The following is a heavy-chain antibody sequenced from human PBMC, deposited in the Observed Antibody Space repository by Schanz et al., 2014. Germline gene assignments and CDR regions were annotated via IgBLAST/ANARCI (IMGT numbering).Heavy chain of an antibody. Sequence: EVQLVESGGGLVQPGGSLRLSCVASGFAFSSFAMTWVRQAPGKGLEWVSYISSASSTINYADSVKGRFTISRDNSKNSLYLQMNSLRAEDTAVYYCARIGGSVFDYWAQGTLVTVSS. V-gene: IGHV3-48*04. CDR3: ARIGGSVFDY. CDR1: GFAFSSFA. J-gene: IGHJ4*02. CDR2: ISSASSTI. D-gene: IGHD3-10*01.